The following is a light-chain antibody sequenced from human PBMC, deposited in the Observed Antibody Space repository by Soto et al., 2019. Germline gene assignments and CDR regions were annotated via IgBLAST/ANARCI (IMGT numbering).Light chain of an antibody. CDR1: QSITDW. Sequence: DIQMTQSPSTLSASVGDRVTITCRASQSITDWLAWYQQIPGKAPKFLIYKASNLEGGVPSTFSGSGSGTEFTLTISSVQPDDFATYYCQYWDDYSWTFGQGTKVEIK. J-gene: IGKJ1*01. CDR2: KAS. CDR3: QYWDDYSWT. V-gene: IGKV1-5*03.